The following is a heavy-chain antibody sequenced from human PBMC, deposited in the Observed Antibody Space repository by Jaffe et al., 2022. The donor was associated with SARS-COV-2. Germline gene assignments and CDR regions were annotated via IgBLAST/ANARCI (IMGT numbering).Heavy chain of an antibody. CDR1: GGSISSSSYY. V-gene: IGHV4-39*01. CDR2: IYYSGST. J-gene: IGHJ3*02. Sequence: QLQLQESGPGLVKPSETLSLTCTVSGGSISSSSYYWGWIRQPPGKGLEWIGSIYYSGSTYYNPSLKSRVTISVDTSKNQFSLKLSSVTAADTAVYYCARQWFGETDAFDIWGQGTMVTVSS. D-gene: IGHD3-10*01. CDR3: ARQWFGETDAFDI.